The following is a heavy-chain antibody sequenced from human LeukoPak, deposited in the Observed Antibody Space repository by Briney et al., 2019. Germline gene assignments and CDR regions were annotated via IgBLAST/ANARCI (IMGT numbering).Heavy chain of an antibody. J-gene: IGHJ4*02. CDR1: GVTFSSYA. Sequence: GGSLRLSCAASGVTFSSYAMTWVRQAPGKGLEWVSAITGSGGSTYYADSVKGRFTISRGNSKNTLSLQMNSLRAEDTAVYYCAKGRCSGGSCYTDYWGQGTLVTVSS. D-gene: IGHD2-15*01. CDR3: AKGRCSGGSCYTDY. V-gene: IGHV3-23*01. CDR2: ITGSGGST.